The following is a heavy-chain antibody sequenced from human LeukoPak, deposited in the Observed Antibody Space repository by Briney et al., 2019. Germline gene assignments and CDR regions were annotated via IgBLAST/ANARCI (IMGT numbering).Heavy chain of an antibody. V-gene: IGHV3-49*04. CDR3: AGVRGIEEFDF. CDR1: GFTLAEYA. CDR2: IRGNAYGETT. D-gene: IGHD3-10*01. Sequence: GGPLTLSCTASGFTLAEYAMRGVRRAPGKGLVGVGLIRGNAYGETTEYAASVQDRFTISRHESTSIAYLQMNSLKTADTAVYYCAGVRGIEEFDFWGQGTLVTVSS. J-gene: IGHJ4*02.